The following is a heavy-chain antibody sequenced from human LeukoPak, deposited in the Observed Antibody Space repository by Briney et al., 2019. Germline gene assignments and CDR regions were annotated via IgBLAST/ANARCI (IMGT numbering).Heavy chain of an antibody. CDR2: INPNSGGT. CDR3: ARISEIMITFGGVIRPFDY. V-gene: IGHV1-2*02. D-gene: IGHD3-16*02. Sequence: ASVEVSCKASGYTFTGYYMHWVRQAPGQGLEWMGWINPNSGGTNYAQKFQGRVTMTRDTSISTAYMELSRLRSDDTAVYYCARISEIMITFGGVIRPFDYWGQGTLVTVSS. J-gene: IGHJ4*02. CDR1: GYTFTGYY.